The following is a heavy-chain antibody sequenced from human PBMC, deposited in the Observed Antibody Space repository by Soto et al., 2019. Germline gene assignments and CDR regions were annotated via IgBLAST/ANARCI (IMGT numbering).Heavy chain of an antibody. CDR2: FDPEDGET. CDR3: AVRVVGATRLDY. Sequence: ASVKVSCKVSGYTLTELSMHWVRQAPGKGLEWMGGFDPEDGETIYAQKFQGRVTMTEDTSTDTAYMELSSLRSEDTAGYYCAVRVVGATRLDYWGQGTLVTVSS. D-gene: IGHD1-26*01. V-gene: IGHV1-24*01. J-gene: IGHJ4*02. CDR1: GYTLTELS.